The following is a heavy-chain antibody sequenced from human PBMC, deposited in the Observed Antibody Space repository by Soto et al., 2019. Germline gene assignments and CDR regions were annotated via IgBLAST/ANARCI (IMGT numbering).Heavy chain of an antibody. V-gene: IGHV1-18*04. CDR3: VRDERDSCRGSKCVSFDF. Sequence: QVHLVQSGAEVKKPGASVKVSCKASGYAFTSYGMSWVRQAPGQGLEWMGWINTYNSDTNSAPRLQGRITMTTDTYKSAASMEMKILTSDYTDVYYCVRDERDSCRGSKCVSFDFWGQGTLVSVSS. J-gene: IGHJ4*02. CDR1: GYAFTSYG. CDR2: INTYNSDT. D-gene: IGHD2-15*01.